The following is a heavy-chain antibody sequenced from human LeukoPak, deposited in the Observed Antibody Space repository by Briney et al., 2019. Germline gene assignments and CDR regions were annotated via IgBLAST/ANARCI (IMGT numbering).Heavy chain of an antibody. D-gene: IGHD5-18*01. CDR3: ARVVIQLWSRFDY. Sequence: PGRSLRLSCAASGFTVSSNYMSWVRQAPGKGLEWVSVIYSGGSTYYADSVKGRFTISRDNSKNTLYLQMNSLRAEDTAVYYCARVVIQLWSRFDYWGQGTLVTVSS. CDR1: GFTVSSNY. V-gene: IGHV3-66*01. J-gene: IGHJ4*02. CDR2: IYSGGST.